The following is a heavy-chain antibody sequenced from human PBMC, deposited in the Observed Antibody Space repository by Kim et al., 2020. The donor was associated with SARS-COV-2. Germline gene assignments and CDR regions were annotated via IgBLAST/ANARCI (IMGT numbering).Heavy chain of an antibody. D-gene: IGHD3-16*01. J-gene: IGHJ4*02. CDR2: ISGFNSNA. CDR3: ARSMFDSTWGTRLKKEDS. Sequence: ASVKVSCKTSGYPFSSFGITWVRQAPGQGLEWMGWISGFNSNANYTEKFQGRVTMTADISTSTAYMELRSLRSDDTAVYYCARSMFDSTWGTRLKKEDSWGQGTLLTVTS. CDR1: GYPFSSFG. V-gene: IGHV1-18*01.